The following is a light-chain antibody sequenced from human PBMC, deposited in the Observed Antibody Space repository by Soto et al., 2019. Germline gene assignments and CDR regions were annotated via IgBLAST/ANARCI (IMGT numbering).Light chain of an antibody. CDR3: QQYKSYSPRT. J-gene: IGKJ1*01. Sequence: DVQMTQSPSTLSASVGDRVTITCRASQTISNWLAWYQQRPGKAPQLLISDASRLESGVPSRFSGSGSGTEFTLTISSLQPDDFATYYCQQYKSYSPRTFGQGTKVDIK. CDR1: QTISNW. V-gene: IGKV1-5*01. CDR2: DAS.